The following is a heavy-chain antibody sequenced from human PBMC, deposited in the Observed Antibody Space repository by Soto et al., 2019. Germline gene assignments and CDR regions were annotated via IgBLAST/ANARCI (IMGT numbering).Heavy chain of an antibody. CDR1: GFTFSSYS. V-gene: IGHV3-21*01. CDR3: ARDRDYGSGSYPMGYYYYGMDV. Sequence: EVQLVESGGGLVKPGGSLRLSCAASGFTFSSYSMNWVRQAPGKGLEWVSSISSSSSYIYYADSVKGRFTISRDNAKNSLYLKMNSLRAEDTAVYYCARDRDYGSGSYPMGYYYYGMDVWGQGTTVTVSS. D-gene: IGHD3-10*01. J-gene: IGHJ6*02. CDR2: ISSSSSYI.